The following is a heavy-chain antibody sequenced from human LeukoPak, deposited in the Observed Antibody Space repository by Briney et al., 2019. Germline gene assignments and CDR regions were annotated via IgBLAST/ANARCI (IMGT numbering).Heavy chain of an antibody. D-gene: IGHD5-18*01. J-gene: IGHJ6*02. CDR3: AKSYGYQGGYYYYGMDV. Sequence: GESLKISCEGSGYTFTNYWIVWVRQMPGKGLKWMGSIYPGGSDTRYSPSFQGQVTISADKSISTAYLQWSSLKASDTAMYYCAKSYGYQGGYYYYGMDVWGQGTTVTVSS. CDR2: IYPGGSDT. CDR1: GYTFTNYW. V-gene: IGHV5-51*01.